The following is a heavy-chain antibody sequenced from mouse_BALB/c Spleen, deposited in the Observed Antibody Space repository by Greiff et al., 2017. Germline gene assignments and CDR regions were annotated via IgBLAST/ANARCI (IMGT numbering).Heavy chain of an antibody. CDR3: ARTGDDYNAMDY. J-gene: IGHJ4*01. Sequence: VHLVESGAELVRPGVSVKISCKGSGYTFTDYAMHWVKQSHAKSLEWIGVISTYYGDASYNQKFKGKATMTVDKSSSTAYMELARLTSEDSAIYYCARTGDDYNAMDYWGQGTSVTVSS. CDR2: ISTYYGDA. CDR1: GYTFTDYA. V-gene: IGHV1S137*01.